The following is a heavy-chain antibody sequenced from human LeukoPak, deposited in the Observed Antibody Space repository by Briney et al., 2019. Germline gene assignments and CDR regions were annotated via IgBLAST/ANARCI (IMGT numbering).Heavy chain of an antibody. Sequence: GGSLRLSCAVSRFTFDDYAMHCVRQAPGRAWSGSHVLVAIVLPWLCGLCEGPFQDFQRQAKNSLSLQMHSLRAEDMALYNCARVPVDTAMPYYMDVWGKGTTVTVSS. CDR1: RFTFDDYA. CDR3: ARVPVDTAMPYYMDV. J-gene: IGHJ6*03. CDR2: LVAIVLP. D-gene: IGHD5-18*01. V-gene: IGHV3-9*03.